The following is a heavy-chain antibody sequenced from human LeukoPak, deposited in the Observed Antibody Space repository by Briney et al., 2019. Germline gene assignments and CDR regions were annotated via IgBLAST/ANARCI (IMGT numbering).Heavy chain of an antibody. Sequence: ASVKVSCKASGYTFTGYYMHWVRQAPGQGLEWMGWINPNSGGTNYAQKFQGRVTMTRDTSISTAYMELSRLRSDDTAIYYCAKDWDWELLIFDYWGQGTLVTVSS. J-gene: IGHJ4*02. CDR2: INPNSGGT. CDR3: AKDWDWELLIFDY. V-gene: IGHV1-2*02. D-gene: IGHD1-26*01. CDR1: GYTFTGYY.